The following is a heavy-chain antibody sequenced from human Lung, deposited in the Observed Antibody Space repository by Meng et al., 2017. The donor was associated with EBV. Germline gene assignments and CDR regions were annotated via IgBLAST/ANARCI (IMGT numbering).Heavy chain of an antibody. CDR3: ASASGAAPGPYQFDF. Sequence: VQLRESDPGLVRPSGTLSLTCSVSGESLKSDYWWNWLRQSPEKGLEWVGEIYHTGTTFYNPSLKNRITISVDKSNNKFSLRLTSVTAADTARYYCASASGAAPGPYQFDFWGRGSLVTVSS. CDR2: IYHTGTT. V-gene: IGHV4-4*02. CDR1: GESLKSDYW. D-gene: IGHD6-13*01. J-gene: IGHJ4*02.